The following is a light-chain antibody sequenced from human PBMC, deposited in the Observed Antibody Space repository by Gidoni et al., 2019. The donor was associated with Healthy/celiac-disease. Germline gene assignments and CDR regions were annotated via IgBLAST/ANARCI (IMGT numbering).Light chain of an antibody. J-gene: IGLJ2*01. CDR2: RNK. V-gene: IGLV1-47*01. Sequence: QSVLTQPPSASGTPGQRVTIPCSGSSSHIGSNYVYWYQQPPGTAPKLLIYRNKQRPSGVPDRFSGSKSGTSASLAISGLRSEDEADYYCAAWDDSLSGLVFGGGTKLTVL. CDR1: SSHIGSNY. CDR3: AAWDDSLSGLV.